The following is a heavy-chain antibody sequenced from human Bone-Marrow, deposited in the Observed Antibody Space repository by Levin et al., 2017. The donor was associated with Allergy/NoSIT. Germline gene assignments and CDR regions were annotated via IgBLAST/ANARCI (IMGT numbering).Heavy chain of an antibody. D-gene: IGHD3-22*01. Sequence: LSLTCAASGFTFENYAMSWVHQPPGRGLEWVSAISGSGRSTYYADSVKGRFTISRDNFKNTLFLQMNSLRAEDTAVYYCAKDTPPYYYDSSGYFLDYWGQGTLVTVSS. V-gene: IGHV3-23*01. CDR1: GFTFENYA. J-gene: IGHJ4*02. CDR3: AKDTPPYYYDSSGYFLDY. CDR2: ISGSGRST.